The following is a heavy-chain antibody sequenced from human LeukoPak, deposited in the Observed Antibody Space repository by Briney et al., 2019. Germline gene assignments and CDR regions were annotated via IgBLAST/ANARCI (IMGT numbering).Heavy chain of an antibody. D-gene: IGHD5-12*01. Sequence: PSETLSLTCAVYGGSFSGYYWSWLRQPPGKGLEWIGEINHSGSTNYNPSLKSRVTISVDTSKNQFSLKLSSVTAADTAVYYCARVRRQNSGYPEDYWGQGTLVTVSS. CDR2: INHSGST. CDR1: GGSFSGYY. V-gene: IGHV4-34*01. J-gene: IGHJ4*02. CDR3: ARVRRQNSGYPEDY.